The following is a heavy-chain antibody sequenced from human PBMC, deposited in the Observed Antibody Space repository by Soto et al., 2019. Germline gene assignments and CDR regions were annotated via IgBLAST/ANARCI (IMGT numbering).Heavy chain of an antibody. CDR3: ARDYRISSITGTYDY. CDR1: GASVSSSSVT. V-gene: IGHV6-1*01. Sequence: SQPLSLTCAISGASVSSSSVTWNWIRQSPSRGLEWLGRTYYRSKWYNDYAVSVKSRITINPDTSKNQFSLQLNSVTPEDTAVYYCARDYRISSITGTYDYWGQGTLVTVSS. D-gene: IGHD1-20*01. CDR2: TYYRSKWYN. J-gene: IGHJ4*02.